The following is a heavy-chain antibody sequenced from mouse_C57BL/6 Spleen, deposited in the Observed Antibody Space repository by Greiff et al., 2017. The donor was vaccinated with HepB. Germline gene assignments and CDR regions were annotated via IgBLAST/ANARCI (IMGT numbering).Heavy chain of an antibody. CDR3: AREVTTGYYFDY. CDR1: GFTFSSYA. D-gene: IGHD2-2*01. V-gene: IGHV5-4*01. Sequence: EVQLVESGGGLVKPGGSLKLSCAASGFTFSSYAMSWVRQTPEKRLEWVATISDGGSYTYYPDNVKGRFTISRDNAKNNLYLQRSHLKSEDTAMYYCAREVTTGYYFDYWGQGTTLTVSS. J-gene: IGHJ2*01. CDR2: ISDGGSYT.